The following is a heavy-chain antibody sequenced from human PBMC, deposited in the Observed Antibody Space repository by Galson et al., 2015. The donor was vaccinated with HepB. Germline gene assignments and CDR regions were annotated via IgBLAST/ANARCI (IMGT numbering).Heavy chain of an antibody. V-gene: IGHV3-13*01. Sequence: SLRLSCAASGFTFSSYDMHWVRHATGKGLEWVSAIGTAGDTYYPGSVKGRFTISRENAKNSLYLQMNSLRAGDTAVYYCARGKSFNYYYYGMDVWGQGTTVTVSS. CDR2: IGTAGDT. J-gene: IGHJ6*02. CDR3: ARGKSFNYYYYGMDV. CDR1: GFTFSSYD.